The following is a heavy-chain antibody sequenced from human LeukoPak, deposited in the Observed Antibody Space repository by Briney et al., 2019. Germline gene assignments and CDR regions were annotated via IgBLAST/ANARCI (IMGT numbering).Heavy chain of an antibody. D-gene: IGHD6-13*01. CDR2: IYYSGST. V-gene: IGHV4-61*01. CDR3: ARTSLRAAALAGDYYYYMDV. Sequence: PSETLSLTCTVSGYSISSGYYWGWIRQPPGKGLEWIGYIYYSGSTNYNPSLKSRVTISVDTSKNQFSLKLSSVTAADTAVYYCARTSLRAAALAGDYYYYMDVWGKGTTVTISS. CDR1: GYSISSGYY. J-gene: IGHJ6*03.